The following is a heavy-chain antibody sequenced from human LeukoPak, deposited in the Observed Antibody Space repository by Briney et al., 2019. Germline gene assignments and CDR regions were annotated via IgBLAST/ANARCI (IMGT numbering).Heavy chain of an antibody. Sequence: GGSLRLSCAASGFTFSDYYMSWIRQAPGKGLEWVSYISSSGSTIYYADSVKGRFTISRNNANNSVSLQMNSLRPEDTAVYFCARRRVLSVARALDYWGQGTLVTVSS. D-gene: IGHD4/OR15-4a*01. CDR3: ARRRVLSVARALDY. J-gene: IGHJ4*02. CDR2: ISSSGSTI. CDR1: GFTFSDYY. V-gene: IGHV3-11*04.